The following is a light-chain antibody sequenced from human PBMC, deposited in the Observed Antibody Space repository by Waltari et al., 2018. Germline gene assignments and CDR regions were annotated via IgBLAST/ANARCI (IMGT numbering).Light chain of an antibody. CDR1: QSVRGY. CDR3: HHLTNWPAFT. Sequence: VLTQSPATLSLSPGERATLSCRASQSVRGYIAWYQQKPGQAPRLLIHDASNRATGVPARFSGSGSGTDFTLTISSLEPEDFAVYYCHHLTNWPAFTFGPGTKVDVK. CDR2: DAS. J-gene: IGKJ3*01. V-gene: IGKV3-11*01.